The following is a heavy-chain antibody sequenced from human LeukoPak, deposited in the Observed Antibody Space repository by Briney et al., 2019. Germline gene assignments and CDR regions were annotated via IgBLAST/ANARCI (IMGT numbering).Heavy chain of an antibody. J-gene: IGHJ4*02. CDR1: GGSISSGGYY. V-gene: IGHV4-31*03. D-gene: IGHD2-15*01. CDR3: ARVRGVGVAATPAFDY. Sequence: PSETLSLTCTVSGGSISSGGYYWSWIRQHPGKGLEWIGYIYYSGSTYYNPSLKSRVTISVDTSKNQFSLKLSSVTAADTAVYYCARVRGVGVAATPAFDYWGQGTLVTVSS. CDR2: IYYSGST.